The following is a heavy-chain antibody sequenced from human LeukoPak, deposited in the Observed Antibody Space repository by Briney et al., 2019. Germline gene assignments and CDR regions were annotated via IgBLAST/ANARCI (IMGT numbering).Heavy chain of an antibody. CDR3: ARVPVGASRNFDY. V-gene: IGHV1-2*02. CDR1: GYTFTGYY. Sequence: ASVKVSCKASGYTFTGYYMHWVRQAPGQGLEWMGWINPNSGGTNYAQKFQGRVTMTRDTSISTAYMELSRLRSDDTAVYYCARVPVGASRNFDYWGQGTLVTVS. D-gene: IGHD1-26*01. CDR2: INPNSGGT. J-gene: IGHJ4*02.